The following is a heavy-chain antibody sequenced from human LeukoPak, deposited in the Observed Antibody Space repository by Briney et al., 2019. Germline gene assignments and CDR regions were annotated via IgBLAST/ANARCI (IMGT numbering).Heavy chain of an antibody. CDR1: GGCMSSHY. CDR2: SYYSGST. CDR3: AREAGYCSSTSCYYYYYYMDV. D-gene: IGHD2-2*01. V-gene: IGHV4-59*11. Sequence: SETLSLTCTVSGGCMSSHYWSWIRQPPGKGLEWIGYSYYSGSTNYNPSLKSRVTISVDTSKNQFSLKLSSVTAADTAVYYCAREAGYCSSTSCYYYYYYMDVWGKGTTVTVSS. J-gene: IGHJ6*03.